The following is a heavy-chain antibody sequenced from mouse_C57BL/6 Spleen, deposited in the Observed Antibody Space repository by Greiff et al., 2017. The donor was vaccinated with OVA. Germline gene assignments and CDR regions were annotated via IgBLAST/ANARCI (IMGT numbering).Heavy chain of an antibody. Sequence: VQLVESGAELARPGASVKLSCKASGYTFTSYGISWVKQRTGQGLEWIGEIYPRSGNTYYNEKFKGKATLTADKSSSTAYMELRSLTSEDSAVYFCARCLHYYGSSYAMDYWGQGTSVTVSS. CDR1: GYTFTSYG. D-gene: IGHD1-1*01. J-gene: IGHJ4*01. CDR3: ARCLHYYGSSYAMDY. V-gene: IGHV1-81*01. CDR2: IYPRSGNT.